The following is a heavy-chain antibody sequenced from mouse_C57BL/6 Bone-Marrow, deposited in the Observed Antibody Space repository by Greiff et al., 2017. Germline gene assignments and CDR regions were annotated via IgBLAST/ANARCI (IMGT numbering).Heavy chain of an antibody. D-gene: IGHD2-5*01. V-gene: IGHV1-9*01. CDR2: IFPGSGST. Sequence: QVQLQQSGAELMKPGASVKLSCKATGYTFTGYWIEWVKQRPGQSLEWIGEIFPGSGSTNYNEKFKGKATFTADTSSNTAYMQLRSLTSEDSAIYYWAREGFYSRCVYWYFDVWGTGTTVTVSS. CDR3: AREGFYSRCVYWYFDV. CDR1: GYTFTGYW. J-gene: IGHJ1*03.